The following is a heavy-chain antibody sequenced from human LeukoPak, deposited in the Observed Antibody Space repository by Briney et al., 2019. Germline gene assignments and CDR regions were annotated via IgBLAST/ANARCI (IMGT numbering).Heavy chain of an antibody. CDR2: IYTSGST. V-gene: IGHV4-61*02. D-gene: IGHD6-13*01. CDR1: GGSISSGSYY. J-gene: IGHJ5*02. CDR3: ARSPRRGSSWYPRRSSNWFDP. Sequence: SETLSLPCSVSGGSISSGSYYWSWIRPPAGKGLEWIGRIYTSGSTNYKPSLKSRVTISVDTSKNQFSLKLSSVTAADTAVYYCARSPRRGSSWYPRRSSNWFDPWGQVTLVTVSS.